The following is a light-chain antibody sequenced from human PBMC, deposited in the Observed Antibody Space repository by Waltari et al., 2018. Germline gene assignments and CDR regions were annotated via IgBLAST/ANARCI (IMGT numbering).Light chain of an antibody. CDR2: SNN. CDR1: SSNIGSNS. Sequence: QSVLTQPPSASGTPGQRVTISCSGSSSNIGSNSVNWYQQLPGTAPQLLIDSNNQRPSGVPDRLPGSKSGTSASLAIGGLQSEYEADYYCAAWDDRLNAVVFGGGTKLTV. J-gene: IGLJ2*01. CDR3: AAWDDRLNAVV. V-gene: IGLV1-44*01.